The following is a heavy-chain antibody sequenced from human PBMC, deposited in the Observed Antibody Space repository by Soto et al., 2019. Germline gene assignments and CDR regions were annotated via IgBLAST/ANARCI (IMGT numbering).Heavy chain of an antibody. J-gene: IGHJ5*02. CDR2: INPNSGGT. CDR1: GYTFTGYY. Sequence: GASVKVSCKASGYTFTGYYMHWVRQAPGQGLEWMGWINPNSGGTNYAQKFQGWVTMTRDTSISTAYMELSRLRSDDTAVYYCAREDGYYYDSSGSNWFDPWGQGTLVTVSS. CDR3: AREDGYYYDSSGSNWFDP. D-gene: IGHD3-22*01. V-gene: IGHV1-2*04.